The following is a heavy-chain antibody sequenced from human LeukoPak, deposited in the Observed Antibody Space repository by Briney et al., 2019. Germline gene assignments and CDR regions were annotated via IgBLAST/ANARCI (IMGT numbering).Heavy chain of an antibody. CDR1: GCTFSDYY. D-gene: IGHD3-10*01. CDR3: ARVMVRGSYYYGMDV. V-gene: IGHV3-11*01. J-gene: IGHJ6*02. Sequence: PGGSLRLSCAASGCTFSDYYMSWIRQAPGKGLEWVSYISSSGSTIYYADSVKGRFTISRDNAKNSLYLQMNSLRAEDTAVYYCARVMVRGSYYYGMDVWGQGTTVTVSS. CDR2: ISSSGSTI.